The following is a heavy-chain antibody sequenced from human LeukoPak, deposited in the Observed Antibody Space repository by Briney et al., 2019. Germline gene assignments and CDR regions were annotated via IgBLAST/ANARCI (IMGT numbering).Heavy chain of an antibody. D-gene: IGHD2-2*01. CDR3: TTAVVVPAASYYYYYYGMDV. V-gene: IGHV3-15*01. Sequence: GGSLRLSCAASGFTFSNAWMSWVRQAPGKGLEWVGRIKSKTGGGTTDYAAPVKGRFTISGDDSKNTLYLQMNSLKTEDTAVYYCTTAVVVPAASYYYYYYGMDVWGQGTTVTVSS. CDR1: GFTFSNAW. J-gene: IGHJ6*02. CDR2: IKSKTGGGTT.